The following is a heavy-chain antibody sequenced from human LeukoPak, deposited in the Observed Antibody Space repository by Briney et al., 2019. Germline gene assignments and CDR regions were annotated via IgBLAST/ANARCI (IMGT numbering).Heavy chain of an antibody. V-gene: IGHV3-23*01. CDR3: AKDRYSDNTGHHYENEY. J-gene: IGHJ4*02. Sequence: GGSLRLSCAASGFTFSSYAMSWVRQAPGKGLEWVSAISGSGGSTYYADSVAGRFTISRDNSKNTLYLQMNSLRAEDTAVYYCAKDRYSDNTGHHYENEYWGQGTLVTVSS. D-gene: IGHD3-22*01. CDR1: GFTFSSYA. CDR2: ISGSGGST.